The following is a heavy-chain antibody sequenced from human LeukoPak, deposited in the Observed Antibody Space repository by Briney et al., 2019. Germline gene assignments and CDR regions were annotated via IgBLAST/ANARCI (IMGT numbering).Heavy chain of an antibody. CDR2: ISGSGGST. J-gene: IGHJ4*02. CDR3: AKKPPSSSYY. Sequence: ETLSLTCAVYGGSFSGYYWSWIRQPPGKGLEWVSAISGSGGSTYYADSVKGRFTISRDNSKNTLYLQMNSLRAEDTAVYYCAKKPPSSSYYWGQGTLVTVSS. V-gene: IGHV3-23*01. CDR1: GGSFSGYY. D-gene: IGHD6-13*01.